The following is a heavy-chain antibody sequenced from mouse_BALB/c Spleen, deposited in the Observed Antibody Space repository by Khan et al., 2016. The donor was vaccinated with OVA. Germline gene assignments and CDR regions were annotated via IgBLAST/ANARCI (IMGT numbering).Heavy chain of an antibody. V-gene: IGHV2-2*02. J-gene: IGHJ3*01. Sequence: QVQLKESGPGLVQPSQSLSITCTVSGFSLTTYGVHWVRQSPGQGLEWLGVIWSGGSTDYNAAFISRLSISKDNSQSQVFFKMNSLQANDTAIYYCARNYDYDEGVAYWGQGTLVTVSA. CDR3: ARNYDYDEGVAY. D-gene: IGHD2-4*01. CDR1: GFSLTTYG. CDR2: IWSGGST.